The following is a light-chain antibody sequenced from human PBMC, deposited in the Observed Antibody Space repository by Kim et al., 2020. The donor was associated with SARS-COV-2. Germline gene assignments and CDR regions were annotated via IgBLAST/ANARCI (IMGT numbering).Light chain of an antibody. CDR2: YDS. J-gene: IGLJ1*01. V-gene: IGLV3-21*04. Sequence: PGKQARITCGGNNIGSKSVHWYQQKPGQAPVLVIYYDSDRPSGIPERFSGSNSGNTATLTISRVEAGDEADYYCQVWDSSSDHPYVFGTGTKVTVL. CDR1: NIGSKS. CDR3: QVWDSSSDHPYV.